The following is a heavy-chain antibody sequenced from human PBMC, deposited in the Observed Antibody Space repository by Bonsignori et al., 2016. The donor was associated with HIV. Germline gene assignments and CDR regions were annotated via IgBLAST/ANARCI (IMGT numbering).Heavy chain of an antibody. Sequence: WVRQAPGQGLEWMGGIIPILGIANYAQKFQGRVTITADESTSTAYMELSSLRSEDTAVYYCARGGNYDFWSGTRPGYYYYYMDVWGKGTTVTVSS. V-gene: IGHV1-69*10. D-gene: IGHD3-3*01. CDR2: IIPILGIA. J-gene: IGHJ6*03. CDR3: ARGGNYDFWSGTRPGYYYYYMDV.